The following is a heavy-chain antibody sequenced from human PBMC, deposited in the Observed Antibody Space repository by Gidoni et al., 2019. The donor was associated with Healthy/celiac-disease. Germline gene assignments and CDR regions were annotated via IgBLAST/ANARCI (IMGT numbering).Heavy chain of an antibody. CDR2: ISYSGST. CDR1: GGAISSYY. D-gene: IGHD3-10*01. Sequence: QVQLQESGPGLVKPSETLSLTCTVSGGAISSYYWSWIRQPPGKGLECIGYISYSGSTNSTPSPKSRVTISVHTSKNQFSLKLSSVTAADTAVYYCARGWFGEWFDPWGQGTLVTVSS. CDR3: ARGWFGEWFDP. J-gene: IGHJ5*02. V-gene: IGHV4-59*08.